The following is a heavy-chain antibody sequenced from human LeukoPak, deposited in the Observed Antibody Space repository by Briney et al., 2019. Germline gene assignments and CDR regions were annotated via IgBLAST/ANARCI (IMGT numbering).Heavy chain of an antibody. J-gene: IGHJ4*02. CDR1: GGTFSSYA. V-gene: IGHV1-69*13. CDR3: ARDSGHGDYVPFDY. D-gene: IGHD4-17*01. Sequence: VASVKVSCKASGGTFSSYAISWVRQAPGQGLEWMGVIIPIFGTANYAQKFQGRVTITADESTSTAYMELSSLRSEDTAVYYCARDSGHGDYVPFDYWGQGTLVTVSS. CDR2: IIPIFGTA.